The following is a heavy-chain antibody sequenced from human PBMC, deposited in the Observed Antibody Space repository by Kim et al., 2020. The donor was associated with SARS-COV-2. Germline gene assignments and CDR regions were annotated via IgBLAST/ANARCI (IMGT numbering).Heavy chain of an antibody. D-gene: IGHD6-13*01. CDR2: IYYSGST. J-gene: IGHJ5*02. Sequence: SETLSLTCTVSGGSISSSSYYWGWIRQPPGKGLEWIGSIYYSGSTYYNPSLKSRVTISVDTSKNQFSLKLSSVTAADTAVYYCARGREQLKVRWFDPWGQGTLVTVSS. V-gene: IGHV4-39*07. CDR1: GGSISSSSYY. CDR3: ARGREQLKVRWFDP.